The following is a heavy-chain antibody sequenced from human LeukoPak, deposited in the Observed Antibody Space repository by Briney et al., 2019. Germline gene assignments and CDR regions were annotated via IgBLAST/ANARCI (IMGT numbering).Heavy chain of an antibody. Sequence: ASVKVSCKASVYTFTDYYMHWVRQAPGQGREWIGWINPNSGDTDYAQKFQGRVTMTRDTSISTAYMELNRLRSDDTAVYYCARRGDDTTTYYSYYYMDVWGKGTTVTISS. CDR2: INPNSGDT. CDR3: ARRGDDTTTYYSYYYMDV. CDR1: VYTFTDYY. D-gene: IGHD2/OR15-2a*01. J-gene: IGHJ6*03. V-gene: IGHV1-2*02.